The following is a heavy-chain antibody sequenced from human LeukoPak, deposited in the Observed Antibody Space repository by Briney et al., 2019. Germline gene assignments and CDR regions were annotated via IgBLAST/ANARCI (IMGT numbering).Heavy chain of an antibody. CDR2: INTNTGNP. V-gene: IGHV7-4-1*02. J-gene: IGHJ4*02. D-gene: IGHD3-22*01. CDR1: GYTFTSIT. CDR3: VRGYDTTGFFSY. Sequence: ASVKVSCKASGYTFTSITINWVRQAPGQGLEWMGWINTNTGNPTYAQGFTGRFVFSSDTSVSTAFLQIRSLKAEDTAIYYCVRGYDTTGFFSYWGQGTLVTVSS.